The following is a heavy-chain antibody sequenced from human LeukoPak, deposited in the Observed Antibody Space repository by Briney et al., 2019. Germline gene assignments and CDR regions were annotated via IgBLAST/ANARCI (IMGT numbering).Heavy chain of an antibody. CDR2: ISGSGGST. CDR3: AKEGSYYPLGYFDY. V-gene: IGHV3-23*01. D-gene: IGHD1-26*01. CDR1: GFTFSSYA. J-gene: IGHJ4*02. Sequence: PGGSLRLSCAASGFTFSSYAMSWVRQAPGKGLEWVSAISGSGGSTYYADSVKGRFTIARDNSKNTLYLQMNSPRAEDTAVYYCAKEGSYYPLGYFDYWGQGTLVTVSS.